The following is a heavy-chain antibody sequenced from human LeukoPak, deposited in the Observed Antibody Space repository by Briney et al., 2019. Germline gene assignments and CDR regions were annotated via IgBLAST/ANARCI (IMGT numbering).Heavy chain of an antibody. CDR3: ARDIGPDYDFWSASSKWFDP. J-gene: IGHJ5*02. V-gene: IGHV4-39*07. CDR1: GDSISTGNSY. CDR2: IFYSGST. Sequence: SETLSLTCTVSGDSISTGNSYWGWLRQPPGKGLEWIGSIFYSGSTYYNPSLESRVTISIDTSENQFSLKLSSVTAADTAVYYCARDIGPDYDFWSASSKWFDPWGQGTLVTVSS. D-gene: IGHD3-3*01.